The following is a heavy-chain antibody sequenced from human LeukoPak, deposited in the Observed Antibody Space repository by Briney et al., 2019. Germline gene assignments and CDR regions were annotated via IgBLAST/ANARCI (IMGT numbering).Heavy chain of an antibody. CDR2: IYYSGNT. CDR1: GDSIINAGNY. Sequence: SETLSLTCNVSGDSIINAGNYWTWIRQHPGKGLEWIGYIYYSGNTYYNSSLKSRVIMSIDTSKNQFSLTLNSLTAADTAMYYCAREKGNDALDIWGQGTMVTVSS. J-gene: IGHJ3*02. CDR3: AREKGNDALDI. V-gene: IGHV4-31*03.